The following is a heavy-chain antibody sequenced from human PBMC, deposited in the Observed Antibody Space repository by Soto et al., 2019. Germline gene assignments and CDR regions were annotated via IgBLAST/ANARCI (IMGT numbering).Heavy chain of an antibody. CDR2: MNPNSGNT. CDR3: ARSHRENLIVVVPAAIRGHYYYYYMDV. CDR1: GYTFTIYD. V-gene: IGHV1-8*01. D-gene: IGHD2-2*01. Sequence: ASVKVSCKASGYTFTIYDINWVRQATGQGLEWMGWMNPNSGNTGYAQKFQGRVTMTRNTSISTAYMELSSLRSEDTAVYYCARSHRENLIVVVPAAIRGHYYYYYMDVWGKGTTVTVSS. J-gene: IGHJ6*03.